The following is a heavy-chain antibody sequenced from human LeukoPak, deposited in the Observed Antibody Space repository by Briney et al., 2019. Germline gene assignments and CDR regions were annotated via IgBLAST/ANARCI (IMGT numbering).Heavy chain of an antibody. CDR1: GGSISDYY. J-gene: IGHJ5*02. CDR3: ARQGRYFDSHAFDH. D-gene: IGHD3-9*01. V-gene: IGHV4-59*08. Sequence: PSETLSLTCTVSGGSISDYYWTWIRQPPGKGLEWIGYIYYSGSTNYNPSLKSRVTISVDTSKNQFSLKLTSVTAADTAVYYCARQGRYFDSHAFDHWGQGTLVTVSS. CDR2: IYYSGST.